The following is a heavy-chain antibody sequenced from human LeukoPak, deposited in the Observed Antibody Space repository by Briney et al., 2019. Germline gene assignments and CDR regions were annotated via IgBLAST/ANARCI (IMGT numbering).Heavy chain of an antibody. D-gene: IGHD5-18*01. V-gene: IGHV3-53*01. CDR3: ARSSDTSMVSDY. J-gene: IGHJ4*02. CDR1: GFTVSSNY. CDR2: IHSGGST. Sequence: GGSLRLSCAASGFTVSSNYMSWVRQAPGKGLEWVSVIHSGGSTYYADSVKGRFTISRDNSKNTLYLQMNSLRAEDTAVYYCARSSDTSMVSDYWGQGTLVTVSS.